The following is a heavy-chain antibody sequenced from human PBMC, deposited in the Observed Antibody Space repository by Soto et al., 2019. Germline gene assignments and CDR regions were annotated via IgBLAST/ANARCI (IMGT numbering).Heavy chain of an antibody. CDR3: SGGVYIGYVDYYYGIDV. V-gene: IGHV1-69*02. CDR1: VGTFSSYT. Sequence: SVNVTCKASVGTFSSYTICWVRQAPGQGFERMGRIIHILGIANDAQKLQGRVKLTADKSTSTAYLELSRRQSADTAFSYCSGGVYIGYVDYYYGIDVWGQVTTVTVSS. J-gene: IGHJ6*02. CDR2: IIHILGIA. D-gene: IGHD5-12*01.